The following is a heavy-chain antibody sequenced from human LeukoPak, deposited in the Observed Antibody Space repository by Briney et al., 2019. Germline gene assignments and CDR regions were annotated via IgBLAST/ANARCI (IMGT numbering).Heavy chain of an antibody. Sequence: GRSQRLSCAASGFTFSGYAMHWVCQAPGKGLEWVAVISYDGSNKYYADSVKGRFTISRDNSKNTLYLQMNSLRAEDTAVYYCARGLGVSWFDPWGQGTLVTVSS. J-gene: IGHJ5*02. D-gene: IGHD3-16*01. CDR1: GFTFSGYA. V-gene: IGHV3-30-3*01. CDR2: ISYDGSNK. CDR3: ARGLGVSWFDP.